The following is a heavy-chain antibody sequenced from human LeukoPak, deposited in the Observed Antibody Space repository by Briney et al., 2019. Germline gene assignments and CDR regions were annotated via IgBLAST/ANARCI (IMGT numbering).Heavy chain of an antibody. Sequence: GGSLRLSCAASGFTFSRYWTHWVRHAPGKGLVWVSRLNSDGSSTIYADSVKGRFTISRDNAKNTLYLQMNSLRAEDTAVYYCARRDTAPDYWGQGTLVTVSS. CDR3: ARRDTAPDY. CDR2: LNSDGSST. J-gene: IGHJ4*02. CDR1: GFTFSRYW. V-gene: IGHV3-74*01. D-gene: IGHD5-18*01.